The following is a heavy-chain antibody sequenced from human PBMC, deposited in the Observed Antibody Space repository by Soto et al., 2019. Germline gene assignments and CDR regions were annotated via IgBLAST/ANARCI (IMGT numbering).Heavy chain of an antibody. CDR3: ARGLDYYDSSGYYYFDY. D-gene: IGHD3-22*01. Sequence: GGSLRLSCAASGFTFSSYWMSWVRQAPGKGLEWVANIKQDGSEKYYVDSVKGRFTISRDNAKNSLYLQMNSPRAEDTAVYYCARGLDYYDSSGYYYFDYWGQGTLVTVSS. CDR1: GFTFSSYW. J-gene: IGHJ4*02. V-gene: IGHV3-7*01. CDR2: IKQDGSEK.